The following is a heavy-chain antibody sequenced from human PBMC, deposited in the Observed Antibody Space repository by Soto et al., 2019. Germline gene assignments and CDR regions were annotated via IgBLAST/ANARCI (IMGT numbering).Heavy chain of an antibody. V-gene: IGHV5-51*03. D-gene: IGHD4-17*01. CDR1: GYSFTSNW. CDR2: IYPGDSES. J-gene: IGHJ6*03. CDR3: ARLMTVTTTNTRYSYYVDL. Sequence: EVQLVQSGAEVKKPGESLKISCKGSGYSFTSNWIGWVRQMPGKGLECMGVIYPGDSESKYSPSFHGQVTISVDKSISTAYLQWNRLKASDTAMYYCARLMTVTTTNTRYSYYVDLWGKGTTVTVSS.